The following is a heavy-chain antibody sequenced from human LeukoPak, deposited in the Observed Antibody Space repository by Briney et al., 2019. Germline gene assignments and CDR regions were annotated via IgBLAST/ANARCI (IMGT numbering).Heavy chain of an antibody. D-gene: IGHD1-26*01. CDR1: GGSISSFY. CDR2: IYYSGIT. Sequence: SETLSLTCTVSGGSISSFYWSWIRQPPEKGLEWIGYIYYSGITNYNPSLKSRVTISVDTSKNQFSLNLSSVTDADTAVYFCGGVVGGVGDAFDIWGQGTMVTVSS. V-gene: IGHV4-59*01. J-gene: IGHJ3*02. CDR3: GGVVGGVGDAFDI.